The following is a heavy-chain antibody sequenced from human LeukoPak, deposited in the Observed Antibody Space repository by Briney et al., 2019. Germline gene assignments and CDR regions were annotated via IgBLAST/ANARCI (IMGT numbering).Heavy chain of an antibody. D-gene: IGHD6-6*01. Sequence: ASVTVSCRASGYTYTGYYMHWVRQPRGQGLEWMGWINPKRGCTNYAQKFQGRVAMTRDTSISPAYMELSRLRSDDTAVYYCAREYSSPSFWFDPRGEGTLVTVSS. CDR3: AREYSSPSFWFDP. V-gene: IGHV1-2*02. J-gene: IGHJ5*02. CDR2: INPKRGCT. CDR1: GYTYTGYY.